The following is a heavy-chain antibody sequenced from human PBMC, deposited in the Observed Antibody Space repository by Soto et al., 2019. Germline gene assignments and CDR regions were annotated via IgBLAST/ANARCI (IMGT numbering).Heavy chain of an antibody. V-gene: IGHV1-2*04. J-gene: IGHJ4*02. Sequence: ASVKVSCKASGYSFTGYYIHWLRQAPGQGPEWMGWINPNTGDAKYAQKFQGWVTLTRDTSTSTVYMEVNSLKSEDTAVYYCVRAQLGSPYFDYWGQGTLVTVSS. CDR1: GYSFTGYY. CDR2: INPNTGDA. CDR3: VRAQLGSPYFDY. D-gene: IGHD7-27*01.